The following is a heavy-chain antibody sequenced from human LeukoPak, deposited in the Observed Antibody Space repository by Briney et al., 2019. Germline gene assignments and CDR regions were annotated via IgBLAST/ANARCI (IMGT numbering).Heavy chain of an antibody. CDR2: ISYDGSNK. J-gene: IGHJ4*02. D-gene: IGHD6-13*01. CDR1: GFTFSSYA. Sequence: PGRSLRLSCAASGFTFSSYAMHWVRQAPGKGLEWVAVISYDGSNKYYADSVKGRFTISRDNSKNTLYLQMNSLRAEDTAVYYCARTEGIAAASRGFYYWGQGTLVTASS. CDR3: ARTEGIAAASRGFYY. V-gene: IGHV3-30*04.